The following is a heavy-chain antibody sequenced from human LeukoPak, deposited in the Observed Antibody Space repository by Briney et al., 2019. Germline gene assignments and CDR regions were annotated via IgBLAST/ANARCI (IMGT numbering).Heavy chain of an antibody. CDR2: INPSGGST. CDR3: ARGSTAPFDY. J-gene: IGHJ4*02. D-gene: IGHD6-6*01. CDR1: GYTFTSYY. V-gene: IGHV1-46*01. Sequence: GASGKVSCKASGYTFTSYYMHWVRQAPAQGLEWMGIINPSGGSTRYAQKFQGRVTMTRDTSTSTVYMEVSSLRSEDTAVYYCARGSTAPFDYWGQGTLVTVSS.